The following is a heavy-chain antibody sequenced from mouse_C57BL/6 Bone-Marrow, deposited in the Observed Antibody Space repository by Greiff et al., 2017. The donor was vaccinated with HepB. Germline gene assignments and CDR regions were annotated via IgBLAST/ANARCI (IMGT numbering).Heavy chain of an antibody. CDR1: GFTFNTYA. J-gene: IGHJ1*03. CDR2: IRSKSSNYAT. V-gene: IGHV10-3*01. CDR3: VREGYYYGSSYGFDV. Sequence: DVMLVESGGGLVQPKGSLKLSCAASGFTFNTYAMHWVRQAPGKGLEWVARIRSKSSNYATYYADSVKDRFTISRDDSQSMLYLQMNNLKTEDTAMYYCVREGYYYGSSYGFDVWGTGTTVTVSS. D-gene: IGHD1-1*01.